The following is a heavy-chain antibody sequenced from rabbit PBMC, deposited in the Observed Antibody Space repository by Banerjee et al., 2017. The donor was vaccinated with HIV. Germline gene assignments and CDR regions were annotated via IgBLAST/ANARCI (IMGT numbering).Heavy chain of an antibody. V-gene: IGHV1S8*01. CDR3: AIMNSRGWGDFNL. CDR1: GFTFSSYV. D-gene: IGHD4-1*01. J-gene: IGHJ4*01. CDR2: IITDDSA. Sequence: EESGGDLVKPGASLTLTCKASGFTFSSYVITWVRQAPGKGLEWIGWIITDDSAYYASWVNGRFTISSDNAQNTVDLQMNSLTAADTATYFCAIMNSRGWGDFNLWGQGTLVTVS.